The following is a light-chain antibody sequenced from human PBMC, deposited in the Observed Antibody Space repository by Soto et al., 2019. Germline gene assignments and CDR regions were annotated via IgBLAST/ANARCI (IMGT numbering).Light chain of an antibody. CDR3: QQYNNWTFS. V-gene: IGKV3-15*01. Sequence: EIVMPQSPDTLSVSPGERATLTCRAGQGVTTNFAWYQQQSGQSPRLLIYDVSIRATGVPARFSATGSETDFTLTISGLQPGESAVYFCQQYNNWTFSFGQWTRLEIK. J-gene: IGKJ5*01. CDR1: QGVTTN. CDR2: DVS.